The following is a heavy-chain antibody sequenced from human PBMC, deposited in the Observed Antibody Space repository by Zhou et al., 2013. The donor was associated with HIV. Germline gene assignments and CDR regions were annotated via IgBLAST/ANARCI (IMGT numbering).Heavy chain of an antibody. CDR1: GGTFSSYA. CDR3: ARGPERGRRSDFWSGYYEGRDYYYYMDV. CDR2: IIPIFGTA. D-gene: IGHD3-3*01. J-gene: IGHJ6*03. V-gene: IGHV1-69*05. Sequence: QVQLVQSGAEVKKPGSSVKVSCKASGGTFSSYAISWVRQAPGQGLEWMGGIIPIFGTANYAQKFQGRVTITTDESTSTAYMELSSLRSEDTAVYYCARGPERGRRSDFWSGYYEGRDYYYYMDVWGKGTTVTVSS.